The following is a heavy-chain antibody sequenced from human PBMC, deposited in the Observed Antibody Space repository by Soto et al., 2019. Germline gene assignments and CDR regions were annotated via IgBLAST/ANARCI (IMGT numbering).Heavy chain of an antibody. CDR3: TGEVARGC. D-gene: IGHD2-8*02. J-gene: IGHJ4*02. CDR1: GFTVSSYG. V-gene: IGHV3-30*03. CDR2: VSRDGGTK. Sequence: QVQLVESGGGVVQPGRSQRLSCAASGFTVSSYGMHWVRQAPGKGLEWVAVVSRDGGTKYYADSVKGRYTISRDNSRNTQFLEMSSLGGDDMAVYYCTGEVARGCWGQGNLVTVSA.